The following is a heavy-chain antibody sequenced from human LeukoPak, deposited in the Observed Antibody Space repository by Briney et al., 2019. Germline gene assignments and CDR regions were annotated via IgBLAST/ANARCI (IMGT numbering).Heavy chain of an antibody. Sequence: GSSVKVSCKASGGTFSSYTISWVRRAPGQGLEWMGRIIPILGIANYAQKFQGRVTITADKSTSTAYMELSSLRSEDTAVYYCARDPYSSGWPDYWGQGTLVTVSS. CDR1: GGTFSSYT. D-gene: IGHD6-19*01. V-gene: IGHV1-69*04. J-gene: IGHJ4*02. CDR3: ARDPYSSGWPDY. CDR2: IIPILGIA.